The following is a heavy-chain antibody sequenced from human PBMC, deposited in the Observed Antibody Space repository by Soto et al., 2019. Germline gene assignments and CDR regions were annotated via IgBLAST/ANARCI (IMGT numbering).Heavy chain of an antibody. J-gene: IGHJ6*02. CDR1: GGSISSGGYS. CDR3: ARDRRIVGASDYYYGMDV. D-gene: IGHD1-26*01. Sequence: PSETLSLTCAVSGGSISSGGYSWSWIRQPPGKGLEWIGYIYHSGSTYYNPSLKSRVTISVDRSKNQFSLKLSSVTAADTAVYYCARDRRIVGASDYYYGMDVWGQGTTVTVSS. V-gene: IGHV4-30-2*01. CDR2: IYHSGST.